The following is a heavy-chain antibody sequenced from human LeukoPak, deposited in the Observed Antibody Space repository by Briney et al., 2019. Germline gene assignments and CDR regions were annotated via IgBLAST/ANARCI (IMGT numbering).Heavy chain of an antibody. Sequence: GASVKVPCKASGYTFTGYYMHWVRQAPGQGLEWMGWINPNSGGTNYAQKFQGRVTMTRDTSISTAYMELSRLRSDDTAVYYCAAAQFGYSSSWPVDYWGQGTLVTVSS. J-gene: IGHJ4*02. CDR3: AAAQFGYSSSWPVDY. CDR1: GYTFTGYY. CDR2: INPNSGGT. D-gene: IGHD6-13*01. V-gene: IGHV1-2*02.